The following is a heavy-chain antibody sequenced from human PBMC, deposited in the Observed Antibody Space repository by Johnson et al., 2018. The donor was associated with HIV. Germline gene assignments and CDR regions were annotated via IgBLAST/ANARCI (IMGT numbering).Heavy chain of an antibody. V-gene: IGHV3-7*01. J-gene: IGHJ3*02. D-gene: IGHD2-15*01. Sequence: VQLVESGGGLVQPGGSLRLSCAASGFTFSSYWMSWVRQAPGKGLEWVANIKQDGSEKYYVDSVKGRFTISRDNSKNTLNLQMNSLRAEDTAVYYCAKESGGSLEWGFDIWGQGTMVTVSS. CDR2: IKQDGSEK. CDR3: AKESGGSLEWGFDI. CDR1: GFTFSSYW.